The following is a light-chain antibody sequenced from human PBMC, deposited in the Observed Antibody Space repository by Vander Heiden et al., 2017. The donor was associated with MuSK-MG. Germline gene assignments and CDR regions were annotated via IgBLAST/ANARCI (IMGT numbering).Light chain of an antibody. CDR2: CNS. J-gene: IGLJ2*01. Sequence: QSVLTQPPSVSGAPGQRVTISCTGSSSNIGAGYDVHWYQQLPETAPKLLIYCNSNRPSGVPDRFSGSKSGTSASLAITGLQAEDEADYYCQSYDSSRSGVVFGGGTKLTVL. CDR3: QSYDSSRSGVV. CDR1: SSNIGAGYD. V-gene: IGLV1-40*01.